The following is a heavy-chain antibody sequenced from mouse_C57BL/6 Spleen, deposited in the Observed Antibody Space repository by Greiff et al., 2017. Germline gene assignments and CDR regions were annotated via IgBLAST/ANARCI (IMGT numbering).Heavy chain of an antibody. Sequence: VKLQESGAELVRPGASVTLSCKASGYTFTDYEMHWVKQTPVHGLEWIGAIDPETGGTAYNQKFKGKAILTADKSSSTAYMELRSLTSEDSAVYYCTRSHPLMLLRYFDVWGTGTTVTVSS. CDR3: TRSHPLMLLRYFDV. J-gene: IGHJ1*03. CDR2: IDPETGGT. CDR1: GYTFTDYE. D-gene: IGHD2-12*01. V-gene: IGHV1-15*01.